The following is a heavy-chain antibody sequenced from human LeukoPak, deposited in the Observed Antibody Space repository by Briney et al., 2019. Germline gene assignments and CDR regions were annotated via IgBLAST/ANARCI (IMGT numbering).Heavy chain of an antibody. CDR1: GFTFRNYV. CDR3: AQDSALLPAY. CDR2: ISGSSDSI. Sequence: GGFLRLSCAASGFTFRNYVMSWVRQAPGKGLEWVSAISGSSDSISYADSAKGRFTISRDYSKNTLYLQMNSLRAEDTAVYYCAQDSALLPAYWGQGTLVTVSS. D-gene: IGHD3-10*01. V-gene: IGHV3-23*01. J-gene: IGHJ4*02.